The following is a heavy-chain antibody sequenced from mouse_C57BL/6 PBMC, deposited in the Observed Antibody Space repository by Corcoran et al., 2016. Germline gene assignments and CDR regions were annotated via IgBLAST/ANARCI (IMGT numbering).Heavy chain of an antibody. J-gene: IGHJ3*01. CDR2: IYPGSGNT. CDR1: GYTFTDYY. D-gene: IGHD2-4*01. CDR3: ARPYDYVSFAY. Sequence: QVQLKQSGAELVRPGASVKLSCKASGYTFTDYYINWVKQRPGQGLEWIARIYPGSGNTYYNEKVKGKATLTAEKSSSTAYMQRNSLTSADFAVYFCARPYDYVSFAYLGQGTLVTVSA. V-gene: IGHV1-76*01.